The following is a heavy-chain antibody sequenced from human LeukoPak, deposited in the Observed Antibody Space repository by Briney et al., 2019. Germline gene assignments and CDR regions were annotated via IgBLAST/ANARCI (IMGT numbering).Heavy chain of an antibody. D-gene: IGHD6-19*01. CDR2: ISGDGRAI. V-gene: IGHV3-48*03. Sequence: GGSLRLSCVASGFTFSSYEMSWVRQAPGKGLEWVSFISGDGRAIHYADSVKGRFTIPADNARNSVFLQMNSLRAEDTAVYYCATSLSGWFGPSAYYCGQGTRVTV. CDR3: ATSLSGWFGPSAYY. CDR1: GFTFSSYE. J-gene: IGHJ4*02.